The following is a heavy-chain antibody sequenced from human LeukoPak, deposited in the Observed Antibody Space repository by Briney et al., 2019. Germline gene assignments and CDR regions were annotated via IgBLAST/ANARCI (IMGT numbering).Heavy chain of an antibody. V-gene: IGHV1-18*01. CDR3: ARPLIPIVVVPAANWGAFDI. Sequence: ASVKVSCKASGYTFTSYGISWVRQAPGQGLEWMGWISAYNGNTNYAQKLQGRVTMTTDTSTSTAYTELRSLRSDDTAVYYCARPLIPIVVVPAANWGAFDIWGQGTMVTVSS. CDR2: ISAYNGNT. D-gene: IGHD2-2*01. CDR1: GYTFTSYG. J-gene: IGHJ3*02.